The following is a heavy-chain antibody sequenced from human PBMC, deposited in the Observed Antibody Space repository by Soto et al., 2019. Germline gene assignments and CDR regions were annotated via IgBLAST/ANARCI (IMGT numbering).Heavy chain of an antibody. Sequence: PSETLSLTCTVSGGSINNYYWSWIRQPPGKGLEWIGYIYYSGGTNYNPSLKSRVNISVDTSKNQVSLNLNSVTAADTAVYYCARERHSGNYGMDVWGLGTTVTVSS. CDR3: ARERHSGNYGMDV. J-gene: IGHJ6*02. D-gene: IGHD6-19*01. CDR1: GGSINNYY. V-gene: IGHV4-59*01. CDR2: IYYSGGT.